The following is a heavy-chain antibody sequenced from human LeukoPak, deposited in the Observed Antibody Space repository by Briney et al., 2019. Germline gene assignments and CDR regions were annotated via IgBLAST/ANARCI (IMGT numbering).Heavy chain of an antibody. CDR2: ISAYNGNT. CDR3: ARVLAEWEDIVVVPAAMPPTAYYYYGMDV. D-gene: IGHD2-2*01. J-gene: IGHJ6*02. Sequence: ASVKLSCKASGFTFTSHGFSWVRQAPGQGLEWMGWISAYNGNTNYAQKLQGRVTMTTDTSTSTAYMELRSLRSDDTAVYYCARVLAEWEDIVVVPAAMPPTAYYYYGMDVWGQGTTVTVSS. V-gene: IGHV1-18*01. CDR1: GFTFTSHG.